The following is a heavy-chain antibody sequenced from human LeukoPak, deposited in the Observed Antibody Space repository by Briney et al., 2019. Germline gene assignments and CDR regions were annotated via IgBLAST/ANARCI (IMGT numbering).Heavy chain of an antibody. J-gene: IGHJ4*02. CDR2: INAGNGDT. CDR1: GYTFTSYA. CDR3: ARGYCSSTRCQYYFDY. V-gene: IGHV1-3*01. D-gene: IGHD2-2*01. Sequence: ASVKVSCKASGYTFTSYALHWVRQAPGQRVEWMGWINAGNGDTKYSQKFQGRVTITRDTSASPAYMELSSLRSEDTAVYHCARGYCSSTRCQYYFDYWGQGTLVTVSS.